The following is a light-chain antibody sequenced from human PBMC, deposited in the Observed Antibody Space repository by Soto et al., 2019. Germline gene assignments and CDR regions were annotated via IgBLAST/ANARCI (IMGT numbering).Light chain of an antibody. CDR3: QHYNSYSEA. V-gene: IGKV1-5*03. CDR1: QTISSW. Sequence: DLQMTQSPSTLSGSVGDSVTITCRASQTISSWLAWYQQKPGKAPKLLIYKASTLKSGVPSRFSGSGSGTEFTLTISSLQPDDFATYYCQHYNSYSEAXGQGTKVDIK. CDR2: KAS. J-gene: IGKJ1*01.